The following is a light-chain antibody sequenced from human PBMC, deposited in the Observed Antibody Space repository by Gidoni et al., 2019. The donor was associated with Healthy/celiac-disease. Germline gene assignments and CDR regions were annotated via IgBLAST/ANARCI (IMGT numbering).Light chain of an antibody. CDR2: GAS. J-gene: IGKJ1*01. CDR1: QSVSSSY. CDR3: QQYGSSQT. Sequence: EIVLTQSPGTLSLSPGESATLSCSASQSVSSSYLDWYQQKPGQAPRRLIYGASSRATGIPDRFSGSGAGTEVTLIISRLEAEDFAVDYCQQYGSSQTFGQGTKVEIK. V-gene: IGKV3-20*01.